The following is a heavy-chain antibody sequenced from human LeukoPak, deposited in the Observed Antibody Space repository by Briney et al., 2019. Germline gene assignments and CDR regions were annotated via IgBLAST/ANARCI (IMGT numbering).Heavy chain of an antibody. V-gene: IGHV3-33*01. CDR2: IWYDGSNK. CDR3: ARELCSGGSCYSYYYYYGMDV. D-gene: IGHD2-15*01. J-gene: IGHJ6*02. CDR1: GFTFSSYG. Sequence: GRSLRLSCAASGFTFSSYGMHWVRQAPGKGLEWVAVIWYDGSNKYYADSVKGRFTISRDNSKNTLYLRMNSLRAEDTAVYYCARELCSGGSCYSYYYYYGMDVWGQGTTVTVSS.